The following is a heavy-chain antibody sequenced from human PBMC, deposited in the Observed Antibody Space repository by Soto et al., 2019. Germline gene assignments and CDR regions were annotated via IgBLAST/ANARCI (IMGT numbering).Heavy chain of an antibody. CDR3: AKSPIVVVVAARGHYGIDF. V-gene: IGHV3-23*01. CDR1: GFTFSSYA. Sequence: GGSLRLSCAASGFTFSSYAMSWVRQAPGKGLEWVSAISGSGGSTYYADSVKGRFTISRDNSKNTLYLQMNSLRAEDTAVYYCAKSPIVVVVAARGHYGIDFWCQAPSVSVSS. CDR2: ISGSGGST. D-gene: IGHD2-15*01. J-gene: IGHJ6*02.